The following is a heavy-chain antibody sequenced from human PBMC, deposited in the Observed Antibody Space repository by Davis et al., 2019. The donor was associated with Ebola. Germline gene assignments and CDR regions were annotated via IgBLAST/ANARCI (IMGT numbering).Heavy chain of an antibody. J-gene: IGHJ6*02. D-gene: IGHD4-17*01. Sequence: AASVKVSCKASGGTFISYAISWVRQAPGQGLEWMGGIIPIFVTSNYAQKFQGRVTITADESTSTAYMELSSLRSEDTAVYYCARSLHDYGDYVYYYYGMDVWGQGTTVTVSS. CDR3: ARSLHDYGDYVYYYYGMDV. V-gene: IGHV1-69*13. CDR2: IIPIFVTS. CDR1: GGTFISYA.